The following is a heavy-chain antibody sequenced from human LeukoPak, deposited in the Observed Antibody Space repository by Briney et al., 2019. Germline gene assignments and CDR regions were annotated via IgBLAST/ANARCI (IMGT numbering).Heavy chain of an antibody. CDR3: ALTHYYDSSGYYSPTPFDY. V-gene: IGHV1-69*04. J-gene: IGHJ4*02. CDR2: IIPILGIA. Sequence: GSSVKVSCKASGGTFSSYAISWVRQAPGQGLEWMGRIIPILGIANYAQKFQGRVTITADKSTSTAYMELSSLRSEDTAVYYCALTHYYDSSGYYSPTPFDYWGQGTLVTVSS. D-gene: IGHD3-22*01. CDR1: GGTFSSYA.